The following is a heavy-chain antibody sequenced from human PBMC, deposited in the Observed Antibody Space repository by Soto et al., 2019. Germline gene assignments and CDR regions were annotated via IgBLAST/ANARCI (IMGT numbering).Heavy chain of an antibody. J-gene: IGHJ6*02. CDR2: MNPNSGNT. CDR3: ASYCSSTSCSPLRYYYGMDV. CDR1: GYTFTSYD. V-gene: IGHV1-8*01. Sequence: XSVKGSCDASGYTFTSYDINWGRQATGQGLEWMGWMNPNSGNTGYAQKFQGRVTMTRNTSISTAYMELSSLRSEDTAVYYCASYCSSTSCSPLRYYYGMDVWGQGTTVTVSS. D-gene: IGHD2-2*01.